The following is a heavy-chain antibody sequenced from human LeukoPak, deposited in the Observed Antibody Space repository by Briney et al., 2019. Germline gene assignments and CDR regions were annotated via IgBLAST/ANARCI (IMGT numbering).Heavy chain of an antibody. V-gene: IGHV1-2*02. J-gene: IGHJ5*02. CDR2: INPNSGGT. Sequence: ASVKVSCKASGYTFTGYYMHWVRQAPGQGLEWMGWINPNSGGTNYAQKFQGRVTMTRDTSISTAYMELSRLRSDDTAVYYCARGSSSSSRSMNWFDPWGQGTLATVSS. CDR1: GYTFTGYY. CDR3: ARGSSSSSRSMNWFDP. D-gene: IGHD6-6*01.